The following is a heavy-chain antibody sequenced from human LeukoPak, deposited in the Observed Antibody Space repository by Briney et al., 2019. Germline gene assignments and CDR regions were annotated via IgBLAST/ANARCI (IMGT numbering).Heavy chain of an antibody. D-gene: IGHD3-22*01. Sequence: GGSLRLSCAAPGFTFSNYGMHWVRQAPGKGLEWVAVILYDGSNKDYADSVKGRFTISRDNFKNALYLQMNSLRAEDTAVYYCAKTGSDTSGYYYAFDYWGQGTLVTVSS. J-gene: IGHJ4*02. CDR3: AKTGSDTSGYYYAFDY. CDR2: ILYDGSNK. CDR1: GFTFSNYG. V-gene: IGHV3-30*18.